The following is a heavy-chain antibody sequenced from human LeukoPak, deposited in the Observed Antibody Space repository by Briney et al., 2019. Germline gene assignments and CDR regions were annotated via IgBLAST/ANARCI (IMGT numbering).Heavy chain of an antibody. V-gene: IGHV1-46*01. D-gene: IGHD1-26*01. Sequence: ASVKVSCKASGYTFTSYYMHWVRQAPGQGLEWMGIINPSGGSTSYAQKFQGRVTMTRDMSTSTVYMELSSLRSEDTAVYYCAREKFPRKWAYYYYYYMDVWGKGTTVTVSS. CDR2: INPSGGST. J-gene: IGHJ6*03. CDR3: AREKFPRKWAYYYYYYMDV. CDR1: GYTFTSYY.